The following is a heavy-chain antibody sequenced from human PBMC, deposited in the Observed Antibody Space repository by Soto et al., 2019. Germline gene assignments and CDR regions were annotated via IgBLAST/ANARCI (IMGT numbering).Heavy chain of an antibody. CDR2: ISAYNGNT. V-gene: IGHV1-18*01. CDR3: ARDLYGSGSYYKAYYYYGMDV. D-gene: IGHD3-10*01. Sequence: GASVKVSCKASGYTFTSYGISWVRQAPGQGLEWMGWISAYNGNTNYAQKLQGRVTMTTDTSTSTAYMELRSLRSDDTAVYYCARDLYGSGSYYKAYYYYGMDVWGQGTTVTVSS. J-gene: IGHJ6*02. CDR1: GYTFTSYG.